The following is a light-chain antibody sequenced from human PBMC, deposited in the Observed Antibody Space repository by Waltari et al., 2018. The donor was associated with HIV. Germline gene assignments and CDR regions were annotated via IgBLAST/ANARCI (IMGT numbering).Light chain of an antibody. CDR1: NIGSKR. V-gene: IGLV3-21*04. J-gene: IGLJ3*02. CDR2: YDS. Sequence: SYVLTQPPSVSVAPGKTARIPCGGINIGSKRVPWYQQKPGQAPVLVIYYDSDRPSGIPERFSGSNSGSTATLTSSRVEAGDEADYYCQLWDSSSDHPVFGGGTKLTVL. CDR3: QLWDSSSDHPV.